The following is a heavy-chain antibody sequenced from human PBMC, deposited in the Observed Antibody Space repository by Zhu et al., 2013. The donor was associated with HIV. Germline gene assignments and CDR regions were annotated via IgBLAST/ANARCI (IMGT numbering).Heavy chain of an antibody. J-gene: IGHJ3*02. CDR2: IIPIFGTT. V-gene: IGHV1-69*01. Sequence: QVQLVQSGAEVKKPGASVKVSCKASGYTFSDYHMHWVRQAPGQGLEWMAEIIPIFGTTKYTQKFQGRVTITAAESTSTAYMELRGLGSKDTAVYYCARVSTTVRSFDIWGQGTMVTVSS. CDR1: GYTFSDYH. CDR3: ARVSTTVRSFDI. D-gene: IGHD4-17*01.